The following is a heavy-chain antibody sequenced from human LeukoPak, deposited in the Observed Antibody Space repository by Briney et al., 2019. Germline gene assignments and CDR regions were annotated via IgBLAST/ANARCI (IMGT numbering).Heavy chain of an antibody. D-gene: IGHD1-7*01. CDR1: GYTFTGYY. V-gene: IGHV1-2*02. J-gene: IGHJ3*02. CDR3: ARDYGTAGENAFDI. Sequence: RASVKVSCKASGYTFTGYYIHWVRQAPGQGLEWMGWITPNGDITDYAQTFRGRVTLTRDTSITTAYLELTRLTSDDTAVYYCARDYGTAGENAFDIWGQGTMVTVSS. CDR2: ITPNGDIT.